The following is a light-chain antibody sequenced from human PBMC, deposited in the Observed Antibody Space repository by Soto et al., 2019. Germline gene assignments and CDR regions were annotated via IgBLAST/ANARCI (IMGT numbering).Light chain of an antibody. V-gene: IGLV2-14*01. CDR1: TNDIGSYNY. CDR3: SSYKFSTTLRV. CDR2: EVT. J-gene: IGLJ3*02. Sequence: QSALTQPASVSGSPGQSITLSCARTTNDIGSYNYVSWFQQHPGEAPKLIIFEVTHRPSGISTRFSGSKSGNTASLTISELQAEDEALYYCSSYKFSTTLRVFGGGTKVTVL.